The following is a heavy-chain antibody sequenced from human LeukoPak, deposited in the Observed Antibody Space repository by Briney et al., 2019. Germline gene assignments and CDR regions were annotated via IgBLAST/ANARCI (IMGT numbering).Heavy chain of an antibody. CDR1: GGSISSGGYY. Sequence: PSQTLSLTCTVSGGSISSGGYYWSWIRQHPGKGLEWIGYIYYSGSTYYNPSLKSRVTISVDTSKNQFSLKLSSVTAADTAVYYCAREMSEIAAVGTGPEPPAGSWFDPWGQGTLVTVSS. D-gene: IGHD6-13*01. CDR3: AREMSEIAAVGTGPEPPAGSWFDP. CDR2: IYYSGST. J-gene: IGHJ5*02. V-gene: IGHV4-31*03.